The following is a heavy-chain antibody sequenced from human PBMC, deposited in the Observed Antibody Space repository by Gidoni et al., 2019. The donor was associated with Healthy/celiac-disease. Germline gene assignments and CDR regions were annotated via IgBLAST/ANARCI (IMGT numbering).Heavy chain of an antibody. Sequence: QVQLVESGGGVVQPGRSLRLSCAASGFTFSSYAMHWVRQAPGKGLEWVAVISYDGSNKYYADSVKGRFTISRDNSKNTLYLQMNSLRAEDTAVYYCARDLGVAARYFDYWGQGTLVTVSS. D-gene: IGHD6-6*01. J-gene: IGHJ4*02. CDR1: GFTFSSYA. CDR2: ISYDGSNK. CDR3: ARDLGVAARYFDY. V-gene: IGHV3-30*04.